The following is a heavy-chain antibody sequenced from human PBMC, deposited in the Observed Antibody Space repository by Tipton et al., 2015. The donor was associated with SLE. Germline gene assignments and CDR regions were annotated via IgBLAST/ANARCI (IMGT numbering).Heavy chain of an antibody. V-gene: IGHV4-59*08. CDR2: IDQIGSA. CDR3: ARQAYDFWRGFDRHFFDV. D-gene: IGHD3-3*01. Sequence: TLSLTCIVSGGSISGNYWSWIRQPQGQRLEWIGYIDQIGSATYNPSLQSRVTISVGKSTTQFSLKLTSVTAADSAIYYCARQAYDFWRGFDRHFFDVWGQGTIITVSS. CDR1: GGSISGNY. J-gene: IGHJ3*01.